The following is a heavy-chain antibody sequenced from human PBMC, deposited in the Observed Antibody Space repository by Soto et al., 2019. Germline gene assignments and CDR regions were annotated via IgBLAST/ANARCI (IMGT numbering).Heavy chain of an antibody. CDR3: ARVFSDSSSFFDP. V-gene: IGHV4-34*01. J-gene: IGHJ5*02. CDR1: GGSFRGYD. CDR2: INHSGST. D-gene: IGHD6-13*01. Sequence: SETLSLTCAVYGGSFRGYDLTWIRQPPGTGLEWIGEINHSGSTNYNPSLKSRVTISVDTSKKQFSLKLTSVTAADTAVYYCARVFSDSSSFFDPWGQGTLVTVSS.